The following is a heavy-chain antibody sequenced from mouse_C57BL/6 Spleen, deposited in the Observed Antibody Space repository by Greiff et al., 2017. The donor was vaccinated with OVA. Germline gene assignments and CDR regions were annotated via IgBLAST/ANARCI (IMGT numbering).Heavy chain of an antibody. V-gene: IGHV2-5*01. CDR3: AKSDYDEVYYCAMDY. Sequence: VKLQESGPGLVQPSQCLSITCTVSGFSLTSYGVYWVRQSPGKGLEWLGVIWSGGSTDYNAAFMSRLGNTKDNSKSQVFFKMNNLQADDTAIYYCAKSDYDEVYYCAMDYWGQGTSVTVSS. CDR1: GFSLTSYG. D-gene: IGHD2-4*01. J-gene: IGHJ4*01. CDR2: IWSGGST.